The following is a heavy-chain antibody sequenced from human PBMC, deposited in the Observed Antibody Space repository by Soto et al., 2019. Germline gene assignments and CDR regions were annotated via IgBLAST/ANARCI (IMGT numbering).Heavy chain of an antibody. CDR1: GFTFSSYS. CDR2: ISSSSSYI. J-gene: IGHJ5*02. V-gene: IGHV3-21*01. Sequence: GGSLRLSCAASGFTFSSYSMNWVRQAPGKGLEWVSSISSSSSYIYYADSVKGRFTISRDNAKNSLYLQMNSLRAADAAVYYFARDRIAAAGTGWFDPWGQGTLVTVSS. D-gene: IGHD6-13*01. CDR3: ARDRIAAAGTGWFDP.